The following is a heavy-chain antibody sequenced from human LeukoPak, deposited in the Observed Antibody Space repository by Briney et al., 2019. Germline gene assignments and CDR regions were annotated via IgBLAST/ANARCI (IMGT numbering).Heavy chain of an antibody. Sequence: ASVKVSCKASGYTLTSYYMHWVRQAPGQGLEWMGIINPSGGSTSYAQKFQGRVTMTRDTSTRTAYMELSRLRYEDTAVYYCARAGAVAGTPGYWGEGTPVTVSS. D-gene: IGHD6-19*01. CDR3: ARAGAVAGTPGY. V-gene: IGHV1-46*01. CDR1: GYTLTSYY. CDR2: INPSGGST. J-gene: IGHJ4*02.